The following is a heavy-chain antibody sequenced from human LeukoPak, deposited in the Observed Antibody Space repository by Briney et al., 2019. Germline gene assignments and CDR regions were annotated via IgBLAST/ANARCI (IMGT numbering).Heavy chain of an antibody. Sequence: SETLSLTCAVYGGSFSGYYWSWIRQPPGKGLEWIGEINHSGSTNYNPSLKSRVTISVDTSKNQFSLKLSSVTAADTAVYYCARGYYDSSGYYNWFDPWGQGTLVTVSS. CDR2: INHSGST. CDR1: GGSFSGYY. V-gene: IGHV4-34*01. CDR3: ARGYYDSSGYYNWFDP. D-gene: IGHD3-22*01. J-gene: IGHJ5*02.